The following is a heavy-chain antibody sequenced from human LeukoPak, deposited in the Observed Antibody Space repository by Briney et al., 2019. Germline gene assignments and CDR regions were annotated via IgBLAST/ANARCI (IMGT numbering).Heavy chain of an antibody. D-gene: IGHD2/OR15-2a*01. CDR1: GFTFSNYG. Sequence: GGSLRLSCAASGFTFSNYGMHWVRQAPGKGLGWVAVVFYDGSNKHYADFVRGRFTISRDNSKNTLYLQMNDLRAEDTAVYYCARDQAYYFSFADYWGQGNLVTVSS. J-gene: IGHJ4*02. V-gene: IGHV3-33*01. CDR3: ARDQAYYFSFADY. CDR2: VFYDGSNK.